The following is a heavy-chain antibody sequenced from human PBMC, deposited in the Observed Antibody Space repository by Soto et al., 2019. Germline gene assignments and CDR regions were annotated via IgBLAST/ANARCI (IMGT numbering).Heavy chain of an antibody. CDR1: GGSISSYY. CDR3: ARAYGDYVFDY. D-gene: IGHD4-17*01. CDR2: ISYSGST. V-gene: IGHV4-59*01. Sequence: PEETLSLTCTVSGGSISSYYWSWIRQPPGKGLEWIGYISYSGSTNYNSSLKSRVTISVDTSKNQFSLKLSSVTAADTAVYYCARAYGDYVFDYWGQGTLVTVSS. J-gene: IGHJ4*02.